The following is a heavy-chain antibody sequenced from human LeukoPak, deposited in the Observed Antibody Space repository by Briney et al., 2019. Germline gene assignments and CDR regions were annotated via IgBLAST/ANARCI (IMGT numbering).Heavy chain of an antibody. CDR2: IYYSGST. J-gene: IGHJ4*02. CDR1: GYSISSGYY. V-gene: IGHV4-38-2*02. Sequence: ETLSLTCTVSGYSISSGYYWGWIRQPPGKGLEWIGSIYYSGSTYYNPSLKSRVTILVDTSKNQFSLKLTSVTAADTAVYYCARDRYYYDSSDYWGQGTLVTVSS. CDR3: ARDRYYYDSSDY. D-gene: IGHD3-22*01.